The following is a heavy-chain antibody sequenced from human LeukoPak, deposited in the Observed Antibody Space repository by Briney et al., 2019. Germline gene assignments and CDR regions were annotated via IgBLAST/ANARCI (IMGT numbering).Heavy chain of an antibody. Sequence: GASVKVSCKASGYTFTSYGISWVRQAPGRGLEWMGWISAYNGNTNYAQKLQGRVTMTTDTSTSTAYMELRSLRSDDTAVYYCARDGGPGSGWYLKPELHFDYWGQGTLVTVSS. J-gene: IGHJ4*02. D-gene: IGHD6-19*01. CDR3: ARDGGPGSGWYLKPELHFDY. CDR2: ISAYNGNT. CDR1: GYTFTSYG. V-gene: IGHV1-18*01.